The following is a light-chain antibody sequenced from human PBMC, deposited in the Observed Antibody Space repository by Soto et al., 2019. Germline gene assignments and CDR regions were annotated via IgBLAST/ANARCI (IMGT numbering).Light chain of an antibody. V-gene: IGLV2-14*03. CDR1: SSGIGSYNY. CDR3: FSYTTSNTYV. Sequence: QSALTQPASVSGSPGQSITISCTGTSSGIGSYNYVSWYQHHPGKVPQLMIYDVSNRPSGVSNRFSGSKSGNTASLTISGLQAEDEADYYCFSYTTSNTYVFGTGTKLTVL. J-gene: IGLJ1*01. CDR2: DVS.